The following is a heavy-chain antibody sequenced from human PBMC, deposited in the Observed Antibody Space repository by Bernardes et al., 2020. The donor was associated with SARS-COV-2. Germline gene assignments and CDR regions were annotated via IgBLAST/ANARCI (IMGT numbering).Heavy chain of an antibody. CDR1: GYTFTSYG. D-gene: IGHD3-10*01. CDR3: ARVGYAFGELGRSGYY. V-gene: IGHV1-18*01. CDR2: ISAYNGNT. Sequence: ASVKVSCKAFGYTFTSYGINWVRQAPGQGLEWMGWISAYNGNTKYAQKLQGRLTMTTDTSTSTAYMELRSLRSDDTAVYYCARVGYAFGELGRSGYYWGQATLVTVSS. J-gene: IGHJ4*02.